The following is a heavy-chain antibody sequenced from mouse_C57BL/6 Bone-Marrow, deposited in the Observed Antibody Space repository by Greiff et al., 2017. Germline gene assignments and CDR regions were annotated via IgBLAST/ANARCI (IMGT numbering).Heavy chain of an antibody. CDR3: ASLEFGGSSGDWYFDV. Sequence: VKLQESGPELVKPGASVKLSCKASGYTFTSYDINWVKQRPGQGLEWIGWIYPRNGSTKYNEKFKGKATLTVDPSSSTAYMELHSLTSEASAVYFCASLEFGGSSGDWYFDVWGTGTTVTVSS. J-gene: IGHJ1*03. CDR2: IYPRNGST. V-gene: IGHV1-85*01. CDR1: GYTFTSYD. D-gene: IGHD1-1*01.